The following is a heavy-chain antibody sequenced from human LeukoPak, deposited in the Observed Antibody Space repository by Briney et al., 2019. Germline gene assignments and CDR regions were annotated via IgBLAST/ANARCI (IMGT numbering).Heavy chain of an antibody. CDR1: GGSISSGGYY. J-gene: IGHJ5*01. CDR2: IYYSAST. CDR3: ASYIVVVPAAIIWFDP. V-gene: IGHV4-31*03. D-gene: IGHD2-2*02. Sequence: SETLSLTCTLSGGSISSGGYYWSWIRQHPGKGLEWIGYIYYSASTYYNPSLKSRVTISVDTSKNQFSLKLSSVTAADTAVYYCASYIVVVPAAIIWFDPWGQGTLVTVSS.